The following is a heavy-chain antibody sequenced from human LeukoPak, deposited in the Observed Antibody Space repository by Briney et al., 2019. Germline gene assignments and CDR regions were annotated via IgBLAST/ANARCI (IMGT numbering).Heavy chain of an antibody. CDR3: ARAELSCRGSTCFSY. CDR2: INTNTGNP. V-gene: IGHV7-4-1*02. J-gene: IGHJ4*02. CDR1: GYTFTSFA. Sequence: GASVKVSCKASGYTFTSFAMNWVRQAPGQGLEWIGWINTNTGNPTYAQGFTGRFVFSLDTSVSTAYLHISSLQAEDTAVYYCARAELSCRGSTCFSYWGQGTLVTVSS. D-gene: IGHD2-15*01.